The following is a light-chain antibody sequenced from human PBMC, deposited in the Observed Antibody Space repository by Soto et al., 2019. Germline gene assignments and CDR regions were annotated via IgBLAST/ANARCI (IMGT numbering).Light chain of an antibody. CDR3: HQYDSSPLT. Sequence: EIVLTQSPGTLSLSPGERATLSCRASQSVSSSYLAWYQQKPGQAPRLLIYGASSRATVIPDRFSGSGSGTDFTLTISRLEPEDFAVYYCHQYDSSPLTFGGGTKVEI. CDR1: QSVSSSY. J-gene: IGKJ4*01. V-gene: IGKV3-20*01. CDR2: GAS.